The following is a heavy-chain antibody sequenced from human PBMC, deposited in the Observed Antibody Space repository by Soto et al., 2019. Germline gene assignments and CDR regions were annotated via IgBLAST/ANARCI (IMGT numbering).Heavy chain of an antibody. CDR1: GFTFDDYA. CDR2: ISWNSGSI. Sequence: GGSLRLSFAASGFTFDDYAMHWVRQAPGKGLEWVSCISWNSGSIGYADSVKGRFTISRDNAKNSLYLQMNSLRAEDTALYYCAKVQYALSVWPVFDXWGQGTLVTVSX. V-gene: IGHV3-9*01. D-gene: IGHD6-19*01. J-gene: IGHJ4*02. CDR3: AKVQYALSVWPVFDX.